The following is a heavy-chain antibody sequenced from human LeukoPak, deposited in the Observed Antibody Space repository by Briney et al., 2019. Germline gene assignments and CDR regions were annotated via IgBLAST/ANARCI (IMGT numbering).Heavy chain of an antibody. V-gene: IGHV4-34*01. CDR3: ARGTARLFDY. Sequence: SETLSLTCAVYGGSFSGYYWSWIRQPPGKGLEWIGEINHSGSTNYNPSLKSRVTISVDTSKNQFSLKLSSVTAADTAVYYCARGTARLFDYWGQGTLVTASS. J-gene: IGHJ4*02. CDR1: GGSFSGYY. CDR2: INHSGST. D-gene: IGHD6-6*01.